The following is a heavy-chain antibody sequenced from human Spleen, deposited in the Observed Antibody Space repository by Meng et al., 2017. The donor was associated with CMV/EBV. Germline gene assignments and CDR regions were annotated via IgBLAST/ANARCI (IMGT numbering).Heavy chain of an antibody. J-gene: IGHJ4*02. CDR2: INHRGGGT. V-gene: IGHV1-46*01. D-gene: IGHD3-22*01. CDR3: PRDRNRGRRHYDSSGYYLDY. CDR1: SFY. Sequence: SFYVHWVRQAPGQGLQWLGMINHRGGGTNYPQTFQGRVTLTSDTSTSTVYMELASLKSEDMAIYYCPRDRNRGRRHYDSSGYYLDYWGQGTLVTVSS.